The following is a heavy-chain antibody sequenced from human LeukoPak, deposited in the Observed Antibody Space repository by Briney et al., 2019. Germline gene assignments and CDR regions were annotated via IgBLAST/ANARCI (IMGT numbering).Heavy chain of an antibody. CDR2: LSYVGGNK. CDR1: ELPSRGDV. CDR3: ARDRMTTVVNVGVPTLLYYYYGMDV. V-gene: IGHV3-30*04. J-gene: IGHJ6*02. D-gene: IGHD4-23*01. Sequence: GGARGVSCAPPELPSRGDVMHGAAQAPGRGRGGGAVLSYVGGNKYYADSVKGRFTISRANSKNTLYLQMNSLRAEDTAVYYCARDRMTTVVNVGVPTLLYYYYGMDVWGQGTTVTVSS.